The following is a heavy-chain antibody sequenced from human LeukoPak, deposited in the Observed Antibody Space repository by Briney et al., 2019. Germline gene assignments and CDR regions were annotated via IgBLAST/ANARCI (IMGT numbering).Heavy chain of an antibody. J-gene: IGHJ2*01. Sequence: PSETLSLTCTVSGGSISSYYWSWIRQPPGKGLEWIGYIYYSGGTNYNPSLKSRVTISVDTSKNQISLKLSSVTAADTAVYYCARETYYYDSSGYWPSWYFDLWGRGTLVTVSS. D-gene: IGHD3-22*01. CDR2: IYYSGGT. V-gene: IGHV4-59*01. CDR1: GGSISSYY. CDR3: ARETYYYDSSGYWPSWYFDL.